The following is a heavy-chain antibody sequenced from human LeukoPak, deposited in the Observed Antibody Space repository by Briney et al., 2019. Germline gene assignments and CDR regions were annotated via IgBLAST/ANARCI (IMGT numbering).Heavy chain of an antibody. V-gene: IGHV4-30-4*01. J-gene: IGHJ4*02. Sequence: PSETLSLTCTVSGGSISSGDYYWSWIRQPPGKGLEWIGYIYYRGSTYYNPSLKSRFTISVDTSKNQFSLRLSSVTAADTAVYYCARGSWSSSIDYWGQGTLVTVSS. CDR2: IYYRGST. D-gene: IGHD6-6*01. CDR3: ARGSWSSSIDY. CDR1: GGSISSGDYY.